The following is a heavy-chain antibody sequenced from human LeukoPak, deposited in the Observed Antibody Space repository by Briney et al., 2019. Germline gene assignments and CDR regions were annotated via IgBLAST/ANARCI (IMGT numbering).Heavy chain of an antibody. CDR2: ISYSGNT. J-gene: IGHJ3*02. D-gene: IGHD2-8*01. CDR3: ACLSSNGRRAFDI. V-gene: IGHV4-59*08. Sequence: SETLSLTCTVSGGSISTYYWTWLRQPPGKGLEWVGYISYSGNTNHNPSLKSRVTMSVDTSKSQFSLKLSSVTAADTAVYYCACLSSNGRRAFDIWGQGTMATVSS. CDR1: GGSISTYY.